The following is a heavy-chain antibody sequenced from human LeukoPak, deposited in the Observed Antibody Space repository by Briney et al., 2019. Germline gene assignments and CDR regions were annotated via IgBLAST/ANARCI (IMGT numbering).Heavy chain of an antibody. J-gene: IGHJ3*02. D-gene: IGHD3-3*01. CDR2: TRYDGSNN. V-gene: IGHV3-30*02. CDR1: GFTFSSYD. Sequence: GGSLRLSCAASGFTFSSYDMHWVRQAPGKGLEWVAVTRYDGSNNYYADSVKGRFTISRDNSKNTLYLQMNSLRPEDTAVYYCAKDTGRRIFGVAYDAFDIWGQGTMVTVSS. CDR3: AKDTGRRIFGVAYDAFDI.